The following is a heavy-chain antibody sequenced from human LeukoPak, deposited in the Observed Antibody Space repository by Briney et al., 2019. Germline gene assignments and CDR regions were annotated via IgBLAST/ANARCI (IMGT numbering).Heavy chain of an antibody. V-gene: IGHV3-21*01. CDR3: AREVRLEMAYYFDH. Sequence: GGSLRLSCAASGFTFSSYSMNWVRQAPGKGLEWVSSISSSSSYIYYADSVKGRFTISRDNAKNSLYLQMNSLRAGDTAVYYCAREVRLEMAYYFDHWGQGTLVTVSS. J-gene: IGHJ4*02. CDR2: ISSSSSYI. D-gene: IGHD5-24*01. CDR1: GFTFSSYS.